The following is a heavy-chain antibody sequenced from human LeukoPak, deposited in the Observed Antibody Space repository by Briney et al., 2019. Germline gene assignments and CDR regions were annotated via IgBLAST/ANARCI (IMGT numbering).Heavy chain of an antibody. CDR3: ARTKGGYYDSSGYLFDY. CDR1: GFSLSTSGMC. V-gene: IGHV2-70*11. CDR2: IDWDDDK. D-gene: IGHD3-22*01. J-gene: IGHJ4*02. Sequence: ESGPTLVNPTQTLTLTCNFSGFSLSTSGMCVSWIRQPPGKALEWLARIDWDDDKYYSTSLKTRLTISKDTSKNQVVLTMTNMDPVDTATYYCARTKGGYYDSSGYLFDYWGQGTLVTVSS.